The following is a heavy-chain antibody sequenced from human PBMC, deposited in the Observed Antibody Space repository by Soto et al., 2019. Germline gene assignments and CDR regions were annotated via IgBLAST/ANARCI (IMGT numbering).Heavy chain of an antibody. Sequence: PSETLSLTCAVSSGSISSSNWWSWVRQPPGKGLEWIGEIYHSGSTNYNPSLKSRVAISVDKSKNQFSLKLSSVTAADTAVYYCARADGYSGYDFGYWGQGTLVTLSS. CDR1: SGSISSSNW. J-gene: IGHJ4*02. CDR2: IYHSGST. D-gene: IGHD5-12*01. CDR3: ARADGYSGYDFGY. V-gene: IGHV4-4*02.